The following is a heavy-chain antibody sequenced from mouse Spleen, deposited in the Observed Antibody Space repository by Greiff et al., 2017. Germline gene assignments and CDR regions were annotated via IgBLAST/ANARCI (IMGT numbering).Heavy chain of an antibody. CDR3: ARGVYDSYPCYAMDY. CDR2: INPNNGGT. CDR1: GYTFTDYN. Sequence: VQLQQSGPELVKPGASVKMSCKASGYTFTDYNMHWVKQSHGKSLEWIGYINPNNGGTSYNQKFKGKATLTVNKSSSTAYMELRSLTSEDSAVYYCARGVYDSYPCYAMDYWGQGTSVTVSS. D-gene: IGHD2-3*01. J-gene: IGHJ4*01. V-gene: IGHV1-22*01.